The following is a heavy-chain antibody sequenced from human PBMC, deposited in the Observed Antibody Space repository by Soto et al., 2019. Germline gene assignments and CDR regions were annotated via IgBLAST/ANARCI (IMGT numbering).Heavy chain of an antibody. J-gene: IGHJ6*02. Sequence: SETLSLTCTVSGGSISSYYWSWIRQPPGKGLEWIGYIYYSGSTNYNPSLKSRVTISVDTSKNQSSLKLSSVTAADTAVYYCAGFRDGYLIKNGMDVWGQGTTVTVSS. CDR2: IYYSGST. D-gene: IGHD5-12*01. CDR3: AGFRDGYLIKNGMDV. V-gene: IGHV4-59*01. CDR1: GGSISSYY.